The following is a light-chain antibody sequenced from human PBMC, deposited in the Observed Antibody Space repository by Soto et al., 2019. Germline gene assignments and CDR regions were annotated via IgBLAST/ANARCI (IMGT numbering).Light chain of an antibody. CDR1: QSVSSN. CDR2: GAS. V-gene: IGKV3D-15*01. CDR3: QQYNNWPLT. Sequence: EIVMTQSPATLSVSPGERATLSCRAGQSVSSNYLAWYQQKPGQAPRLLIYGASNRATGIPDRFSGSGSGTDFTLTISSLQSEDFAVYYCQQYNNWPLTFGGGTKVDIK. J-gene: IGKJ4*01.